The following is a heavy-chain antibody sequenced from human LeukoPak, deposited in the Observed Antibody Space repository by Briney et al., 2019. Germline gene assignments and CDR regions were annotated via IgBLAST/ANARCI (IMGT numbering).Heavy chain of an antibody. CDR2: ISYDGSNK. CDR3: AAGNFDY. J-gene: IGHJ4*02. V-gene: IGHV3-30*03. CDR1: GFTFSNYD. D-gene: IGHD6-13*01. Sequence: GGSLRLSCAASGFTFSNYDMHWVRQAPGKGLEWVALISYDGSNKYSADSVKGRFTISRDNSKNTLYLQMNSLRAEDTAVYYCAAGNFDYWGQGTLVTVSS.